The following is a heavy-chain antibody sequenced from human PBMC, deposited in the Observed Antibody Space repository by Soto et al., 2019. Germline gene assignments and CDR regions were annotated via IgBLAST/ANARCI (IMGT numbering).Heavy chain of an antibody. CDR2: INQDGNED. D-gene: IGHD1-1*01. CDR3: ARTGDGHHDFLDY. V-gene: IGHV3-7*01. J-gene: IGHJ4*02. CDR1: GFTFSSYW. Sequence: VHLEESGGGLVQPGGSLRLSCAASGFTFSSYWMNWVRQAPGKGLEWVANINQDGNEDNLLDSVKGRFTISRDNAKNSLVLQMNSMKVDDTAVYYCARTGDGHHDFLDYWGQGALVSVSS.